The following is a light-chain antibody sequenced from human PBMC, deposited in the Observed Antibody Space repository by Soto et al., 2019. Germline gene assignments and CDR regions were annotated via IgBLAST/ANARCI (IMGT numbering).Light chain of an antibody. CDR1: SSDVGGYKY. CDR2: AVS. J-gene: IGLJ1*01. V-gene: IGLV2-8*01. CDR3: SSYAGSNNYV. Sequence: QSALTHPPSASGSPGQSVTISCTGTSSDVGGYKYVSWYQQYPGKAPKLMIYAVSKRPSGVPDRFSGSKSGNTASLTVSGLQAEDEADYYCSSYAGSNNYVFGTGTKVTVL.